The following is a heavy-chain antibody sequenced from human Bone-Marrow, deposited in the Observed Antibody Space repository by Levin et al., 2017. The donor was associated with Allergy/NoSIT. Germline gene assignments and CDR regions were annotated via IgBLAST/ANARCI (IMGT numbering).Heavy chain of an antibody. CDR3: ARHRVSYDSAGYFPS. D-gene: IGHD3-22*01. Sequence: SETLSLTCTVSGGSISPYYWSWIRQPPGKGLEWIGYIYHSGSTNYNPSLKSRVTILIDTSKNQFSLKVTLATAADTAVYYCARHRVSYDSAGYFPSWGQGALVTVSS. CDR2: IYHSGST. V-gene: IGHV4-59*08. J-gene: IGHJ5*02. CDR1: GGSISPYY.